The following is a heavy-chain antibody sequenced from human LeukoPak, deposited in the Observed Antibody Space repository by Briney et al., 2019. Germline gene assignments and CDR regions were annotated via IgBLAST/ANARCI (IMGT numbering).Heavy chain of an antibody. CDR1: GYTLISYA. CDR2: ITAYNGYT. CDR3: ARGDCSGGSCYLPEYSQH. D-gene: IGHD2-15*01. Sequence: GASVKVSCKASGYTLISYAISWVRQAPGQGLEWMGWITAYNGYTTYAQKLQGRVTMTTDTSTNTAYMQLRSLKSDDTAVYYCARGDCSGGSCYLPEYSQHWGQGTLVTVSS. V-gene: IGHV1-18*01. J-gene: IGHJ1*01.